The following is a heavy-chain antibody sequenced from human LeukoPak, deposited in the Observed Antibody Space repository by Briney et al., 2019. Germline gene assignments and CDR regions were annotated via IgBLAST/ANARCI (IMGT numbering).Heavy chain of an antibody. Sequence: SETLSLTCTVSGGSISSYYWTWIRQPPGKGLGWIGYIYTRGSTNYNPSLKSRVTISVDTSKNQFSLKVSSVTAADTAVYYCASSSWPRYFEYWGQGTLVTVSS. V-gene: IGHV4-4*09. CDR2: IYTRGST. CDR3: ASSSWPRYFEY. D-gene: IGHD6-13*01. CDR1: GGSISSYY. J-gene: IGHJ4*02.